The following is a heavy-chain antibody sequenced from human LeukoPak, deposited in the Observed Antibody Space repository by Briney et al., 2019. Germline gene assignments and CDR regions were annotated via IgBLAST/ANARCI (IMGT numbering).Heavy chain of an antibody. J-gene: IGHJ4*02. CDR1: GGSISSGSYY. CDR3: AKNSWSRDFDDY. Sequence: PSQTLSLTCTVSGGSISSGSYYWSWIRQPAGKGLEWIGRIYTSGSTNYNPSLKSRVTISVDTSKNQFSLKLSSVTAADTAVYYCAKNSWSRDFDDYWGQGTLVTVSS. D-gene: IGHD1-26*01. CDR2: IYTSGST. V-gene: IGHV4-61*02.